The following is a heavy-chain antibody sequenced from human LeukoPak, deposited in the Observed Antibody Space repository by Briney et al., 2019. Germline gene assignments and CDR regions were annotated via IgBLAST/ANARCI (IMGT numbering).Heavy chain of an antibody. CDR1: GFTFSTYP. CDR2: ISGSGGST. CDR3: AKVDGVGDLREIDAFDI. D-gene: IGHD3-10*01. J-gene: IGHJ3*02. V-gene: IGHV3-23*01. Sequence: GGSLRLSCAASGFTFSTYPMSWVRQAPGKGLEWVSAISGSGGSTYYADSVKGRFTISRDNSKNTLYLQMNSLRAEDTAVYYCAKVDGVGDLREIDAFDIWGQGTMVTVSS.